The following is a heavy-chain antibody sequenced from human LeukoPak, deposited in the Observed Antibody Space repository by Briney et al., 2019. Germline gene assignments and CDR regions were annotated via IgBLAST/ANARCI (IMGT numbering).Heavy chain of an antibody. V-gene: IGHV4-59*01. CDR3: ARAYYYGSGSYGFDI. CDR1: AGSISSYY. Sequence: PSETLSLTCTVSAGSISSYYWSWIRQPPGKGLEWIGYIYYSGSTNYNPSLKSRVTISVDTSKNQFSLKLSSVTAADTAVYYCARAYYYGSGSYGFDIWGQGTMVTVSS. D-gene: IGHD3-10*01. J-gene: IGHJ3*02. CDR2: IYYSGST.